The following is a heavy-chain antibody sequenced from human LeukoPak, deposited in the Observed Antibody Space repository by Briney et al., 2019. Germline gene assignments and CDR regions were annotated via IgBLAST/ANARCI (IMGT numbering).Heavy chain of an antibody. J-gene: IGHJ4*02. CDR1: GFSFSSYW. Sequence: GGSLRLSCAASGFSFSSYWMHWVRQGPGKGLVWVSRINSDGSSTSYADSVKGRFTISRDNAKNMLYLHMNSLRAEDTSVYYCARDFVAAGPDYWGQGTLVTVSS. D-gene: IGHD6-13*01. V-gene: IGHV3-74*01. CDR2: INSDGSST. CDR3: ARDFVAAGPDY.